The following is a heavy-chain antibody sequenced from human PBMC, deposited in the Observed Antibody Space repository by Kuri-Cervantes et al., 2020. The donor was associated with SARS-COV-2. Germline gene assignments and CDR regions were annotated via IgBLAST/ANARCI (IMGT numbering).Heavy chain of an antibody. D-gene: IGHD7-27*01. CDR3: ARTVTGVWYFDL. Sequence: SLKISCAASGFTFSSYAMSWVRQAPGKGLEWVSGISWNSGSIGYADSVKGRFTISRDNAKNSLYLQMNSLRAEDMALYYCARTVTGVWYFDLWGRGTLVTVSS. J-gene: IGHJ2*01. CDR1: GFTFSSYA. CDR2: ISWNSGSI. V-gene: IGHV3-9*03.